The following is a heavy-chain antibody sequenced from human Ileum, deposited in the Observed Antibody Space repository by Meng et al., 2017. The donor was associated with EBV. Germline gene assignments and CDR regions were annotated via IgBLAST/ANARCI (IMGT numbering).Heavy chain of an antibody. CDR3: VRAVAAVNSFEL. J-gene: IGHJ5*02. CDR1: GYCSNGQH. CDR2: NYPNSGGT. D-gene: IGHD6-19*01. V-gene: IGHV1-2*02. Sequence: KNLAPPVTVSASSLGYCSNGQHQHWLRPAAEPGLYGVGCNYPNSGGTTYPQKFDGRVPMTRNKSITIAHMELSSLNSDNSAVSYCVRAVAAVNSFELWGQGTLVTVSS.